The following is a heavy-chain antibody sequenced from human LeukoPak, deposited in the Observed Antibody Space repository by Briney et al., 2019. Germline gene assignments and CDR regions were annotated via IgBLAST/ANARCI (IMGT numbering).Heavy chain of an antibody. J-gene: IGHJ4*02. D-gene: IGHD4-17*01. Sequence: PGGSLRLSCAAPGFVSSSYAMSWVRQAPGKGLEWVSTLSDSGGKTYYADSVKGRFTISRDNSKNTLYLQMNSLRAEDTAVYYCAKVGLRLGGDYWGQGTLVTVSS. CDR3: AKVGLRLGGDY. CDR1: GFVSSSYA. V-gene: IGHV3-23*01. CDR2: LSDSGGKT.